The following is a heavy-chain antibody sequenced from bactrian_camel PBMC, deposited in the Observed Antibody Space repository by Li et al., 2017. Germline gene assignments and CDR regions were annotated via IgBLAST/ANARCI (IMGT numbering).Heavy chain of an antibody. CDR1: GRTYKDYC. CDR3: AAMRTSCYSGHLRKSIEYNF. V-gene: IGHV3S57*01. D-gene: IGHD3*01. J-gene: IGHJ4*01. Sequence: HVQLVESGGGSVQAGGSLKISCEVSGRTYKDYCMGWFRQAPGQEREGVVSIDRDGRATYADSVKGRFTIPMDANTLYLQMNSLTPEDSAMYYCAAMRTSCYSGHLRKSIEYNFWGQGTQVTVS. CDR2: IDRDGRA.